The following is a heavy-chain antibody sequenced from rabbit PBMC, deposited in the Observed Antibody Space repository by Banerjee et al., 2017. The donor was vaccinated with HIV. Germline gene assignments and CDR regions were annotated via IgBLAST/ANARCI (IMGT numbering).Heavy chain of an antibody. J-gene: IGHJ4*01. V-gene: IGHV1S45*01. CDR2: IYGGRIDRV. CDR3: ARWGDGSGYFDL. D-gene: IGHD1-1*01. Sequence: QEQLVESGGGLVQPEGSLTLTCTASGFSFSSSYYICWVRQAPGKGLEWIACIYGGRIDRVYYASWAKGRFTITRSTSLNTGTLQLNSLTVADTATYFCARWGDGSGYFDLWGQGTLVTVS. CDR1: GFSFSSSYY.